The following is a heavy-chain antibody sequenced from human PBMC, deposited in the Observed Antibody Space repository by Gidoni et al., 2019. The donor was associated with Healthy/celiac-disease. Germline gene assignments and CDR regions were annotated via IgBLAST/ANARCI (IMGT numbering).Heavy chain of an antibody. J-gene: IGHJ3*02. CDR3: ARVKRWGPADTDDAFDI. D-gene: IGHD2-2*01. Sequence: EVQLVESGGGLVQPGGSLRLSCAASGFTFSRYWMSWVRQAPGKGLEWVANIKQDGSEKYYVDSVKGRFTISRDNAKNSLYLQMNSLRAEDTAVYYCARVKRWGPADTDDAFDIWGQGTMVTVSS. CDR2: IKQDGSEK. V-gene: IGHV3-7*03. CDR1: GFTFSRYW.